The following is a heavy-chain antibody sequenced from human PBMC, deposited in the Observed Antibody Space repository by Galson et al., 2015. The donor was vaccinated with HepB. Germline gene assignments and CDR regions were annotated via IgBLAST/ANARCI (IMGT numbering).Heavy chain of an antibody. CDR1: GFTFSSYS. CDR3: ARGDLSGSKNADLTY. V-gene: IGHV3-48*01. CDR2: ISSSSSTI. J-gene: IGHJ4*02. Sequence: SLRLSCAASGFTFSSYSMNWVRQAPGKGLEWVSYISSSSSTIYYADSVKGRFTISRDNAKNSLYLQMNSLRVEDMAMYYCARGDLSGSKNADLTYWGQGTLVTVSS. D-gene: IGHD1-26*01.